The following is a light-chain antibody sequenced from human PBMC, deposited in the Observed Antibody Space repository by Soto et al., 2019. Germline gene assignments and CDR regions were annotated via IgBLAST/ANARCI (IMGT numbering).Light chain of an antibody. CDR3: QQYNSYSPT. CDR1: QSVSSW. CDR2: KAS. V-gene: IGKV1-5*03. J-gene: IGKJ1*01. Sequence: DIQMTQSPSTLSAFVGDRVSITCRDSQSVSSWLAWYQQKPGAAPKLLIYKASSLESGVPSRFSGSGSGTEFTLTISRLQPDDFATYYCQQYNSYSPTFGQGTKVEIK.